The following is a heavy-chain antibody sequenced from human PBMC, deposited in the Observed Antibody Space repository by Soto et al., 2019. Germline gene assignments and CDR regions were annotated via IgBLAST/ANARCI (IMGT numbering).Heavy chain of an antibody. CDR3: ARGGVSTRTFDY. Sequence: LGESLKISCKGSGYNFAGYWIAWVRQMPGKGLELMGIIYPSDSDTRYRPSFQGQVTISADKSISSAYLQWSSLRASDTAMYYCARGGVSTRTFDYWGQGTPVTVS. CDR1: GYNFAGYW. J-gene: IGHJ4*02. D-gene: IGHD3-3*01. CDR2: IYPSDSDT. V-gene: IGHV5-51*01.